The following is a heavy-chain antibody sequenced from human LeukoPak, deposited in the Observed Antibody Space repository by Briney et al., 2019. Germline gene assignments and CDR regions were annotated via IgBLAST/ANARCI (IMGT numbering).Heavy chain of an antibody. J-gene: IGHJ4*02. Sequence: PGGSLRLSCAASGFTFNSYSMHWVRQAPGKGLEWVAVISYDGSNRYYADSVKGRFTISRDTSKNTLYLQMNSLRAEDTAMYYCVRDRCSSCHYFGCWGQGTLVIVSS. CDR3: VRDRCSSCHYFGC. CDR1: GFTFNSYS. V-gene: IGHV3-30-3*01. D-gene: IGHD6-13*01. CDR2: ISYDGSNR.